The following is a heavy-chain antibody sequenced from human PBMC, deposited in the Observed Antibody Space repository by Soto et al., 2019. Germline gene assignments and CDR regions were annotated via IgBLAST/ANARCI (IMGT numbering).Heavy chain of an antibody. Sequence: SETLSLTCTVSGDSFTTFYWSWIRQAPGKGLEWIGYIFYSGGTNYNPSLKSRVTMSIDTSKRQFSLNLTSVTAADTAVYYCERRRCTHGVDHWGQGTLVTVSS. CDR3: ERRRCTHGVDH. V-gene: IGHV4-59*01. D-gene: IGHD2-8*01. CDR1: GDSFTTFY. CDR2: IFYSGGT. J-gene: IGHJ4*02.